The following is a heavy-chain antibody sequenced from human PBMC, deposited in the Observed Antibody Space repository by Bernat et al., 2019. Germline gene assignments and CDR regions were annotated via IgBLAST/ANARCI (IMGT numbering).Heavy chain of an antibody. J-gene: IGHJ4*01. Sequence: QVQLVQSGAEVKKPGASVRVSCKASGHTFTGHAIHWVRQAPGQSLEWMGWIDGVIGGTSSSQQFQGRVTFSRDTSANTVCMGLSSLRSEDTAVYYCTRSKDSASYYSAQHANFGCWGHGTLVTVSS. V-gene: IGHV1-3*01. CDR1: GHTFTGHA. D-gene: IGHD1-26*01. CDR3: TRSKDSASYYSAQHANFGC. CDR2: IDGVIGGT.